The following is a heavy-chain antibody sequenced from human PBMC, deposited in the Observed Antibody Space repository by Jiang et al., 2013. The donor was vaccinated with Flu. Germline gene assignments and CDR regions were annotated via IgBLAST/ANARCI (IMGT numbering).Heavy chain of an antibody. CDR2: TYYRSKWYN. CDR3: ARDSSSIIYYYGMDV. D-gene: IGHD6-13*01. V-gene: IGHV6-1*01. J-gene: IGHJ6*02. Sequence: GRTYYRSKWYNDYAVSVKSRITIIPDTSKNQFSLQLNSVTPEDTAVYYCARDSSSIIYYYGMDVWGQGTTVTVSS.